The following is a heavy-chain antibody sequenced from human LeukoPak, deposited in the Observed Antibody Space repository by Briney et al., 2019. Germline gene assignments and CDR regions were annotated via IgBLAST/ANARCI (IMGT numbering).Heavy chain of an antibody. Sequence: GGTLRLSCAATGVTFSRYGMHWVRQAPGKRLEWVAVISYDGSNKYYADSVKGRFTISRDNSKNTLYLQMNSLRAEDTAVYYCAKDFGEQLELRLFDYWGQGTLVTVSS. CDR2: ISYDGSNK. CDR3: AKDFGEQLELRLFDY. V-gene: IGHV3-30*18. J-gene: IGHJ4*02. CDR1: GVTFSRYG. D-gene: IGHD1-7*01.